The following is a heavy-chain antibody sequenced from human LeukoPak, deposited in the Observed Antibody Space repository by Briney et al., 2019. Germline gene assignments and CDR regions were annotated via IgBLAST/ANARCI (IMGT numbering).Heavy chain of an antibody. J-gene: IGHJ4*02. CDR1: GFTSSEYW. D-gene: IGHD3/OR15-3a*01. V-gene: IGHV3-7*03. CDR3: AGGAGWTAED. CDR2: IKQDGTEK. Sequence: GGSLRLSCVASGFTSSEYWTTWVRHAPGKGLEWVANIKQDGTEKHYVDSVKGRFTISRDNTENSMYLQMNSPRVEDTAVYFCAGGAGWTAEDWGQGTQVTVSS.